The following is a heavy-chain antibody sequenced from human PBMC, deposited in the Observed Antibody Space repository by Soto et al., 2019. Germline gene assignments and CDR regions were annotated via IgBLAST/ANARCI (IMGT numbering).Heavy chain of an antibody. V-gene: IGHV3-7*01. D-gene: IGHD6-19*01. Sequence: EVQLVESGGGLVQPGGSLRLSCAASGFTFSSYWMTWVRQAPGKGLEWVANIKQDGSEKYYVDSVKGRFTISRDNAKNSLYQQMNSLRAEDTAVYYCASVGRSSGSLGYWGQGNLVTVSS. J-gene: IGHJ4*02. CDR3: ASVGRSSGSLGY. CDR2: IKQDGSEK. CDR1: GFTFSSYW.